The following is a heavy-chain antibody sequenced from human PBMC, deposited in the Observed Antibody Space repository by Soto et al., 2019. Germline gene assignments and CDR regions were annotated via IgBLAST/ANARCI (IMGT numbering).Heavy chain of an antibody. J-gene: IGHJ4*02. D-gene: IGHD2-2*01. CDR1: GGSISSGGYY. CDR2: IYYSGST. V-gene: IGHV4-31*03. CDR3: ARGDVVPAATYFDY. Sequence: LSLTCTVSGGSISSGGYYWSWIRQHPGKGLEWIGYIYYSGSTYYNPSLKSRVTISVDTSKNQFSLKLSSVTAADTAVYYCARGDVVPAATYFDYWGQGTLVTVS.